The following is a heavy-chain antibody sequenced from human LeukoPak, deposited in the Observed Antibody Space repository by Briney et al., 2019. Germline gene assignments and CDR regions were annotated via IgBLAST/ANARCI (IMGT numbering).Heavy chain of an antibody. CDR1: GGSIRSSSYY. V-gene: IGHV4-61*01. Sequence: SETLSLTCTVSGGSIRSSSYYWGWIRQPPGKGLEWIGYIYYSGSTNYNPSLKSRVTISVDTSKNQFSLKLSSVTAADTAVYYCARDYYYDSSGYSDAFDIWGQGTMVTVSS. J-gene: IGHJ3*02. D-gene: IGHD3-22*01. CDR2: IYYSGST. CDR3: ARDYYYDSSGYSDAFDI.